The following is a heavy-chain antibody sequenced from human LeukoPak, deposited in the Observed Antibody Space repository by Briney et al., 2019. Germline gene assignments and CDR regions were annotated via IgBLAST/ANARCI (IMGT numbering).Heavy chain of an antibody. CDR3: ASSTMVRGSSFWFDP. CDR2: IYYSGST. J-gene: IGHJ5*02. V-gene: IGHV4-59*01. CDR1: GGSISSYY. Sequence: SETLSLTCTVSGGSISSYYWSWIRQPPGKGLEWIGIIYYSGSTNYNPSLKSRVTISVDTSKNQFSLKLSSVTAADTAVYYCASSTMVRGSSFWFDPWGQGTLVTVSS. D-gene: IGHD3-10*01.